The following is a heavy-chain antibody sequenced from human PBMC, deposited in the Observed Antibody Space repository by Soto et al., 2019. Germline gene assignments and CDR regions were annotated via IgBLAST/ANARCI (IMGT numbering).Heavy chain of an antibody. D-gene: IGHD3-9*01. CDR2: MNPNSGNT. CDR3: ARFMTGYYKIYYYYMDV. CDR1: GYTFTSYD. Sequence: ASVKVSCKASGYTFTSYDINWVRQATGQGLEWMGWMNPNSGNTGYAQKFQGRVTMTRNTSISTAYMELSSLRSEDTAVYYCARFMTGYYKIYYYYMDVWGKGTTVTVSS. J-gene: IGHJ6*03. V-gene: IGHV1-8*01.